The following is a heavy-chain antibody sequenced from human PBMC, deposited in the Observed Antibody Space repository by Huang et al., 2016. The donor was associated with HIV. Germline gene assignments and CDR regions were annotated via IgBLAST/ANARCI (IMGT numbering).Heavy chain of an antibody. Sequence: QVHLQQWGAGLLKPSETLSLTCAVYGGSFNGYYWSWIRQPPGKGLEWIGEINNSRSTNYNPSRKRRVTVSVDTSKNQFALKLRAVTAADTAVYYCARAGREVISMVRGVINYFDYWGQGTLVTVSS. CDR3: ARAGREVISMVRGVINYFDY. J-gene: IGHJ4*02. V-gene: IGHV4-34*01. CDR1: GGSFNGYY. CDR2: INNSRST. D-gene: IGHD3-10*01.